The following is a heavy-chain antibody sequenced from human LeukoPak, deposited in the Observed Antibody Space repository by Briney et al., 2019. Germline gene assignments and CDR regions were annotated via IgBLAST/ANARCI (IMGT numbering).Heavy chain of an antibody. D-gene: IGHD6-6*01. J-gene: IGHJ5*02. CDR2: IYYSGST. Sequence: SETLSLTCTVSGGSISSSSYYWGWIRRPPGKGLEWIGSIYYSGSTYYNPSLKSRVTISVDTSKNQFSLKLSSVTAADTAVYYCARVGSIAARRHGWFDPWGQGTLVTVSS. CDR1: GGSISSSSYY. CDR3: ARVGSIAARRHGWFDP. V-gene: IGHV4-39*07.